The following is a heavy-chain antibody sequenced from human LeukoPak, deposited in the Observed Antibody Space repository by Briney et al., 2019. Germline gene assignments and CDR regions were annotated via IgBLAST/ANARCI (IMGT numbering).Heavy chain of an antibody. CDR1: GFTFSGYG. V-gene: IGHV3-23*01. CDR3: AKDESYYDFWSGYYTGWFDP. J-gene: IGHJ5*02. D-gene: IGHD3-3*01. Sequence: PGGSLRLSSAASGFTFSGYGMSWVRQGPGMGLEWGLAISGSGGSTYYADSVKGRFTMYRDNSTTTLYLLMNSLRAEDTDVYYCAKDESYYDFWSGYYTGWFDPWGQGTLVTVSS. CDR2: ISGSGGST.